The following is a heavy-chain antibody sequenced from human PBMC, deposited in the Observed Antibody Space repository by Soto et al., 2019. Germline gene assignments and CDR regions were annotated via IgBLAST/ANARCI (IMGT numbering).Heavy chain of an antibody. D-gene: IGHD6-13*01. CDR3: ATGIAPAKIYYMDV. CDR2: ISGSGGST. J-gene: IGHJ6*03. V-gene: IGHV3-23*01. Sequence: EVQLLESGGGLVQPGGSLRLSCAASGFTFSSYAMSWVRQAPGKGLEWVSAISGSGGSTYYADSVKGRFTISRDNSKNTLYLQMNSLRAEDTAVYYCATGIAPAKIYYMDVWGKGTTVTVSS. CDR1: GFTFSSYA.